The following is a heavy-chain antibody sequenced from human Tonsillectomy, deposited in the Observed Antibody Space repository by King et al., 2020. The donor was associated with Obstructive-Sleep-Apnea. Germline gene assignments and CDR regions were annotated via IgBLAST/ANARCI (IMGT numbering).Heavy chain of an antibody. V-gene: IGHV3-30*04. CDR1: GFTVSGYA. CDR2: ISHAGSNK. J-gene: IGHJ4*02. CDR3: AGEADTSLVIDY. D-gene: IGHD5-18*01. Sequence: VQLVESGGGVVQPGRSLRLSCAASGFTVSGYAMQCVRQAPGKGLEWVAVISHAGSNKYYADTVKGRLTISRDTSKNTLYFQMNSLIAGDTAVYYCAGEADTSLVIDYWGQGTLVTVSS.